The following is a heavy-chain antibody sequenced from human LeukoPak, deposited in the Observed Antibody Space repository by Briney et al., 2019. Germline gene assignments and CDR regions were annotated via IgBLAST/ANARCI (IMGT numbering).Heavy chain of an antibody. D-gene: IGHD6-13*01. CDR1: GYSISSGYY. V-gene: IGHV4-38-2*02. Sequence: SETLSLTCTVSGYSISSGYYWGWIRQAPGKGLEWIGSIYNSGSTYYNPSLKSRVTVSVDMSKNQFSLKMSSVTAADTAVYYCARAYSSSWYWNWFDPWGQGTLVTVSS. J-gene: IGHJ5*02. CDR3: ARAYSSSWYWNWFDP. CDR2: IYNSGST.